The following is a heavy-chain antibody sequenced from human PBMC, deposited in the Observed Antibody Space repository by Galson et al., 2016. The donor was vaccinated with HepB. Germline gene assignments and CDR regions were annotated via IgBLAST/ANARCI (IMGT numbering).Heavy chain of an antibody. Sequence: SLRLSCAASGFTFSSYSMIWVRQTPGKGLEWVSYIGSSGPVYYADSLQGRFTISRDNAKKLLYPQMNSLRDEDTAVNYCARDFDGSFPNLDFWGQGTLVTVSS. CDR2: IGSSGPV. D-gene: IGHD5-24*01. V-gene: IGHV3-48*02. CDR3: ARDFDGSFPNLDF. J-gene: IGHJ4*02. CDR1: GFTFSSYS.